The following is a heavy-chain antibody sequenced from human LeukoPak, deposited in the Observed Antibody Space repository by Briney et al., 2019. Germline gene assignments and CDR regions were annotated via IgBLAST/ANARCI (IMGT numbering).Heavy chain of an antibody. Sequence: PSETLSLTCAVSGGSISSSNWWSWVRQPPGKGLEWIGEIYHSGSTNYNPSLKSRVTISVDKSKNQFSLKLSSVTAADTAVYYCARAPQWQQLTRGWFDPWGQGTLVTVSS. J-gene: IGHJ5*02. V-gene: IGHV4-4*02. D-gene: IGHD6-13*01. CDR2: IYHSGST. CDR3: ARAPQWQQLTRGWFDP. CDR1: GGSISSSNW.